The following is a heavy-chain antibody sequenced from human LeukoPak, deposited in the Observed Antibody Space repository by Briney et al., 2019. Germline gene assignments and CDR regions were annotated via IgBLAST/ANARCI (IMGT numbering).Heavy chain of an antibody. Sequence: EWVANIKQDGSEKCYVDSVKGRFTISRDNAKNSLYLQMNSLRAEDTAVYYCAREGPGLRSYHYDSSGSALTRTHAFDIWCQGTMVTVSP. D-gene: IGHD3-22*01. V-gene: IGHV3-7*01. J-gene: IGHJ3*02. CDR2: IKQDGSEK. CDR3: AREGPGLRSYHYDSSGSALTRTHAFDI.